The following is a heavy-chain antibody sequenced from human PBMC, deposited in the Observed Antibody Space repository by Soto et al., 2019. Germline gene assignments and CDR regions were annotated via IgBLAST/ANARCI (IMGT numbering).Heavy chain of an antibody. D-gene: IGHD2-8*01. CDR3: ARGDSTDCSNGVCSFFYSHYMDV. CDR2: NNPKSGGT. CDR1: GYSFTDYH. J-gene: IGHJ6*02. V-gene: IGHV1-2*04. Sequence: ASVKVSCKASGYSFTDYHIHWVRQAPGQGLEWLGRNNPKSGGTSTAQKFQGWVTVTTDTSISTASMELARLTSYDTAIYYCARGDSTDCSNGVCSFFYSHYMDVWGQGTTVTVSS.